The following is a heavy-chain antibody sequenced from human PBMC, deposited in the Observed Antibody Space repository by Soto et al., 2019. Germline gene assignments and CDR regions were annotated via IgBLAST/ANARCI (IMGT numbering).Heavy chain of an antibody. D-gene: IGHD2-21*02. V-gene: IGHV4-39*01. CDR1: GGSISSSSYF. CDR3: ARHPSDFWFDP. Sequence: QLQLQESGPGLVKPSETLSLTCTVSGGSISSSSYFWGWIRQPPGKGLEWIGRIYYSGSTYYNPSRKVRITVSVDTSKTQFSLKLSSVTAAATAVYYCARHPSDFWFDPWGQGTLVTVSS. CDR2: IYYSGST. J-gene: IGHJ5*02.